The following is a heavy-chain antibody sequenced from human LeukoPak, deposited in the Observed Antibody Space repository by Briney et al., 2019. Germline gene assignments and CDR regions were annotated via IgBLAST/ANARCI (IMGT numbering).Heavy chain of an antibody. D-gene: IGHD5-18*01. CDR2: IYYSKNT. CDR1: GGSISSSCAY. J-gene: IGHJ4*02. V-gene: IGHV4-39*01. CDR3: VSPRGFSYGYFDY. Sequence: SETLSPTCTVSGGSISSSCAYWGWIRQPPGKGLEWIGSIYYSKNTYYNPSLKSRVAISADTSKNQFSLTLGSVSATDTAVYYCVSPRGFSYGYFDYWGQGTLVTVSS.